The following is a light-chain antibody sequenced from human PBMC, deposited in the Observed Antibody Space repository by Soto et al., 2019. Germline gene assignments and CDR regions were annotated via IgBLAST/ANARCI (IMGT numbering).Light chain of an antibody. J-gene: IGLJ1*01. CDR3: ISYTSRSTPYV. CDR1: SSDVGGYNY. Sequence: QSVLTQPASVSGSPGQSITISCTGTSSDVGGYNYVSWYQQHPGKAPKLMIYEVSNRPSGVSNRFSGSKSGNTASLTISGLQAEDEADYYCISYTSRSTPYVFGTGTKVTVL. V-gene: IGLV2-14*01. CDR2: EVS.